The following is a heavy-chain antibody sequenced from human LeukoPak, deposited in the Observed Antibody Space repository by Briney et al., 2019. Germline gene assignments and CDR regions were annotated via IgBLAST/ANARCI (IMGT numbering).Heavy chain of an antibody. CDR2: ISAYNGNT. J-gene: IGHJ4*02. CDR3: ARLGYYYDSSGYYSRPPYYFDY. Sequence: ASVKVSCKASGGTFSSYAISWVRQAPGQGLGWMGWISAYNGNTNYAQKLQGRVTMTTDTSTSTAYMELRSLRSDDTAVYYCARLGYYYDSSGYYSRPPYYFDYWGQGTLVTVSS. CDR1: GGTFSSYA. V-gene: IGHV1-18*01. D-gene: IGHD3-22*01.